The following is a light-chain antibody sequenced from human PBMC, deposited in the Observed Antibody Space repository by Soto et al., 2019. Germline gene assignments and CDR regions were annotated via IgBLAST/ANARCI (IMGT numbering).Light chain of an antibody. Sequence: EIVLTQSPGTLSLSPGERATLSCRASQTVGNNYLAWYQQKAGQAPRLIIDDASNRATGISDRFSGTGSGTDFTLTISRLEPEDSAVYYCQQCATSPLTFGGGTKVEI. J-gene: IGKJ4*01. CDR3: QQCATSPLT. CDR2: DAS. V-gene: IGKV3-20*01. CDR1: QTVGNNY.